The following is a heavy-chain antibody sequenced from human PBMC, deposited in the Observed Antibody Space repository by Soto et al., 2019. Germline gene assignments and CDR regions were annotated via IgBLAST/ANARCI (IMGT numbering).Heavy chain of an antibody. V-gene: IGHV3-23*01. CDR3: AKNSIAARPTSSFDY. CDR2: ISGSGGST. J-gene: IGHJ4*02. Sequence: PGGSLRLSCAASGFTFSSYAMSWVRQAPGKGLEWVSAISGSGGSTYYADSVKGRFTISRDNSKNTLYLQMNSLRAEDTAVYHCAKNSIAARPTSSFDYWGQGTLVTVSS. CDR1: GFTFSSYA. D-gene: IGHD6-6*01.